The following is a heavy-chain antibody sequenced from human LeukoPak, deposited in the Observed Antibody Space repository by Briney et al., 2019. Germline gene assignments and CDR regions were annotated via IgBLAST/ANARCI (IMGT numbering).Heavy chain of an antibody. V-gene: IGHV3-21*04. D-gene: IGHD6-19*01. CDR2: ISSSSSYI. CDR1: GFTFSSYS. J-gene: IGHJ3*02. CDR3: ARTGYSSGVGAFDI. Sequence: GGSLRLSCAASGFTFSSYSMNWVRQAPGKGLEWVSSISSSSSYIYYADSVKGRFTISRDNSKNSLYLQMNSLRTEDTALYYCARTGYSSGVGAFDIWGQGTMVTVSS.